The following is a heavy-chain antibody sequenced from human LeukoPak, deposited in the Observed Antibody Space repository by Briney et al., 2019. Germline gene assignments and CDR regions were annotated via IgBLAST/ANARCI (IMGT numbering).Heavy chain of an antibody. Sequence: PGGSLRLSCAASGFTFSRYSMNWVRQAPGKGLEWVSSISSSSSYIYYADSVKGRFTISRDNAKNSLYLQMNSLRAEDTAVYYCARDLTMVRGVIPLIYFDYWGQGTLVTVSS. CDR3: ARDLTMVRGVIPLIYFDY. V-gene: IGHV3-21*01. D-gene: IGHD3-10*01. J-gene: IGHJ4*02. CDR1: GFTFSRYS. CDR2: ISSSSSYI.